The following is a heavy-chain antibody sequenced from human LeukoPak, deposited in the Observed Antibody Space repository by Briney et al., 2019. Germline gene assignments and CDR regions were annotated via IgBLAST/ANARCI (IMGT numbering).Heavy chain of an antibody. D-gene: IGHD6-19*01. CDR1: GFTFSSYA. V-gene: IGHV3-23*01. Sequence: GGSLRLSCAASGFTFSSYAMSWVRQAPGKGLEWVSAISGSGGSTYCADSVKGRFTISRDNSKNTLYLQMNSLRAEDTAVYYCAKDWVLAVAGYFDYWGQGTLVTVSS. CDR3: AKDWVLAVAGYFDY. J-gene: IGHJ4*02. CDR2: ISGSGGST.